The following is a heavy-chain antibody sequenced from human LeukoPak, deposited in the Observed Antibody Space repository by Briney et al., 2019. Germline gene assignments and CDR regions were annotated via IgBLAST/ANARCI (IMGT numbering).Heavy chain of an antibody. CDR1: GFTFSYDW. J-gene: IGHJ6*02. V-gene: IGHV3-7*01. Sequence: GGSLRLSCAASGFTFSYDWMSWVRQAPGKGLEWVANINQDGSEKYYLDPVKGRFTISRDNAKNSLFLQLNSLRAEDTAVYYCARDQLYFPRANGMDVWGQGTTVTVSS. D-gene: IGHD5-18*01. CDR2: INQDGSEK. CDR3: ARDQLYFPRANGMDV.